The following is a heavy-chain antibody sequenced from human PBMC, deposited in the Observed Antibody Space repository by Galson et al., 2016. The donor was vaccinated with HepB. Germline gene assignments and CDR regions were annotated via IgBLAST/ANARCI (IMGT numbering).Heavy chain of an antibody. V-gene: IGHV1-8*01. J-gene: IGHJ4*02. Sequence: SVKVSCKASGYTFTSYDIHWVRQATGQGLEWMGWVNPNSGNTGYAQKFQGRVTMTRNTSISTAYMELSSLRSEDTAVYYCARGPPTRSGSYDYWGQGTLVTGSS. CDR2: VNPNSGNT. CDR1: GYTFTSYD. CDR3: ARGPPTRSGSYDY. D-gene: IGHD1-26*01.